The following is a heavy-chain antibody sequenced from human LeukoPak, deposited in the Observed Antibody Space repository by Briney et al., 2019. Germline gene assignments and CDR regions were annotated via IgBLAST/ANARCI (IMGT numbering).Heavy chain of an antibody. CDR3: ATFETRGTGDFDN. Sequence: GGSLRLSCEASGFTFTSHSMNWVRQAPGRGLEWVSSISGDSGHIFYADSVKGRFSISRDGAKNSLYLQMSNLRAEDTAVYYCATFETRGTGDFDNWGQGTLVTVSS. J-gene: IGHJ4*02. CDR2: ISGDSGHI. CDR1: GFTFTSHS. V-gene: IGHV3-21*01. D-gene: IGHD3/OR15-3a*01.